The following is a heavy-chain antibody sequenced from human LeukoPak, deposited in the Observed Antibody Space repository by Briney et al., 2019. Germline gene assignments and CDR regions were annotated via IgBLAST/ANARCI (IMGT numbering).Heavy chain of an antibody. Sequence: GASVEVSCKASGGTFSSYAISWVRQAPGQGLEWMGRIIPIFGIANYAQKFQGRVTITADKSTSTAYMELSSLRSEDTAVYYCARTKSYSSSSQDYYYYGMDVWGQGTTVTVSS. J-gene: IGHJ6*02. CDR1: GGTFSSYA. CDR3: ARTKSYSSSSQDYYYYGMDV. V-gene: IGHV1-69*04. D-gene: IGHD6-6*01. CDR2: IIPIFGIA.